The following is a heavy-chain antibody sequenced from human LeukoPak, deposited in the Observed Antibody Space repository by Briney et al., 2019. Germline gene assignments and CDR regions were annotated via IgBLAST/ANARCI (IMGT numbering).Heavy chain of an antibody. Sequence: GASVKVSCKASGYTSTGYYMHWVRQALGQAREWMGQLNPNSGGTNYAQKFQGRVTMTRDTSISTAYMELSRLRYDDTAVYYCARSGRAFPFDYWGQGTRVTVSS. CDR3: ARSGRAFPFDY. D-gene: IGHD1-1*01. V-gene: IGHV1-2*06. J-gene: IGHJ4*02. CDR1: GYTSTGYY. CDR2: LNPNSGGT.